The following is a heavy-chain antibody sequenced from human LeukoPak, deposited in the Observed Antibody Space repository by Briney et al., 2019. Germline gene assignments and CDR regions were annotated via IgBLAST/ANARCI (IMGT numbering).Heavy chain of an antibody. CDR2: ISYDGSNK. J-gene: IGHJ4*02. D-gene: IGHD3-10*01. CDR3: AKDSLGSAY. Sequence: GGSLRLSCAASGFTFSSYAMHWVRQAPGKGLEWVAVISYDGSNKYYADSVKGRFTISRDNSKNTLYLQMNSLRAEDTAVYYCAKDSLGSAYWGQGTLVTVSS. CDR1: GFTFSSYA. V-gene: IGHV3-30-3*01.